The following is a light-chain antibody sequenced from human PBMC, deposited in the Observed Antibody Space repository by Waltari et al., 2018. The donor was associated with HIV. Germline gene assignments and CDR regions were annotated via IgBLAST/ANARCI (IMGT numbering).Light chain of an antibody. CDR2: RNN. J-gene: IGLJ3*02. V-gene: IGLV1-47*01. CDR3: AASDDSLSGWV. CDR1: SSNIGRND. Sequence: QSVLTQPPSASGTPGQRVTISCSGSSSNIGRNDVYWYQQLPGTAPKLLRYRNNQRPSGVRDRFSGSKSGTSASLAISGLRSKDEAEYYCAASDDSLSGWVFGGGTKLTVL.